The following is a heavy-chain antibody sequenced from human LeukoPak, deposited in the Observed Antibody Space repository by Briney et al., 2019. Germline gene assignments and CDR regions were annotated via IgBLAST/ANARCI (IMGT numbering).Heavy chain of an antibody. CDR1: GFTFSSYS. Sequence: PGGSLRLSCAASGFTFSSYSMNWVRRAPGKGLEWVSSISTSSSYIYYADSVKGRFTISRDNAKNSLYLQMNSLRAEDTAVYYCAREPSNYGDHYFDYWGQGTLVIVSS. V-gene: IGHV3-21*01. CDR2: ISTSSSYI. CDR3: AREPSNYGDHYFDY. J-gene: IGHJ4*02. D-gene: IGHD4-17*01.